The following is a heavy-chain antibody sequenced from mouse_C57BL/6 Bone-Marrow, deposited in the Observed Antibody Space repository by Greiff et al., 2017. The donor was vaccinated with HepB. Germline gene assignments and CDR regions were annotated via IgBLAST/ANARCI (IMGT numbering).Heavy chain of an antibody. CDR2: INPYNGGT. CDR1: GYTFTDYY. D-gene: IGHD1-1*01. Sequence: EVQLQQSGPELVKPGASVKISCKASGYTFTDYYMNWVKQSHGKSLEWIGDINPYNGGTSYNQKFKGKATLTVDKSSSTAYMELRSLTSEDSAVYYCARDYYGSSYGFAYWGQGTLVTVSA. J-gene: IGHJ3*01. CDR3: ARDYYGSSYGFAY. V-gene: IGHV1-26*01.